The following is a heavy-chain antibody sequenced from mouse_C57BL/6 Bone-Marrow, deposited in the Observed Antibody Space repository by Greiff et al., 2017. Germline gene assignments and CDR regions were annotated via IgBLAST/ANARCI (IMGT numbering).Heavy chain of an antibody. CDR1: GFTFSSYA. Sequence: EVQRVESGEGLVKPGGSLKLSCAASGFTFSSYAMSWVRQTPEKRLEWVAYISSGGDYIYYADTVKGRFTISRDNARNTLYLQMSGLKSEDTAMYYCTRRGQLRLYYYAMDYWGQGTSVTVSS. J-gene: IGHJ4*01. CDR3: TRRGQLRLYYYAMDY. D-gene: IGHD3-2*02. CDR2: ISSGGDYI. V-gene: IGHV5-9-1*02.